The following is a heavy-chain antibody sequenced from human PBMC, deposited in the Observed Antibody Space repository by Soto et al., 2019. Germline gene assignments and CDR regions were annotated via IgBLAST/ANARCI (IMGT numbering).Heavy chain of an antibody. Sequence: QPGWSLRLSCAASGFTFSSYGMHWVRQAPGKGLEWVAVISYDGSNKYYADSVKGRFTISRDNSKNTLYLQMNSLRAEDTAVYYCAKDRIRIVVVTAPDYWGQGTLVTVSS. CDR1: GFTFSSYG. D-gene: IGHD3-22*01. CDR3: AKDRIRIVVVTAPDY. V-gene: IGHV3-30*18. J-gene: IGHJ4*02. CDR2: ISYDGSNK.